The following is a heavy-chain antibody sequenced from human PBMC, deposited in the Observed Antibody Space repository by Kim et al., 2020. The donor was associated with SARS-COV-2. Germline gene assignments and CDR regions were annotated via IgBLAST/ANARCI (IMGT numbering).Heavy chain of an antibody. D-gene: IGHD3-16*02. Sequence: GGSLRLSCAASGFTFSSYAMSWVRQAPGKGLEWVSAISGSGGSTYYADSVKGRFTISRDNSKNTLYLQMNSLRAEDTAVYYCAKGRRLITFGGVIVNYYFDYWGQGTLVTVSS. V-gene: IGHV3-23*01. CDR1: GFTFSSYA. CDR3: AKGRRLITFGGVIVNYYFDY. CDR2: ISGSGGST. J-gene: IGHJ4*02.